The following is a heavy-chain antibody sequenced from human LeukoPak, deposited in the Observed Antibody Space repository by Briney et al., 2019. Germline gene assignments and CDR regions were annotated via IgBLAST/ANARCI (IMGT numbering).Heavy chain of an antibody. J-gene: IGHJ4*02. D-gene: IGHD3-10*01. CDR2: IYYSGST. Sequence: SETLSLTCTVSGGSISSGGYYWSWIRQHPGKGLEWIGYIYYSGSTYYNPSLKSRVTISEDTSKNQFSLKLSSVTAADTAVYYCARNYYGSGSYGDLGVDYWGQGTLVTVSS. V-gene: IGHV4-31*03. CDR1: GGSISSGGYY. CDR3: ARNYYGSGSYGDLGVDY.